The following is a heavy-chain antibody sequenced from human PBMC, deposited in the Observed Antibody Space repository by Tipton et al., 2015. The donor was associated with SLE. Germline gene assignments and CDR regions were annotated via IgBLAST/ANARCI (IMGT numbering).Heavy chain of an antibody. CDR1: SGSITSNY. V-gene: IGHV4-59*01. J-gene: IGHJ3*02. D-gene: IGHD2-8*01. Sequence: TLSLTCAVSSGSITSNYWAWIRQPPGKGLYWVGYISQSGATNYHPSLKSRISISVDNSKSQFSLKMRSVTAADTAVYYCARRVSNGRFDVFDTWGRGTTVTVSS. CDR3: ARRVSNGRFDVFDT. CDR2: ISQSGAT.